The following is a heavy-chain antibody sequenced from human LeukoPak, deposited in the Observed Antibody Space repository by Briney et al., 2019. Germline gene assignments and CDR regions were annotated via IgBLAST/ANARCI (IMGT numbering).Heavy chain of an antibody. CDR1: GFTFSSYG. V-gene: IGHV3-33*01. Sequence: PGRSLRLSCAASGFTFSSYGMPWVRQAPGKGLEWVAVIWYDGSNKYYADSVKGRFTISRDNSKNTLYLQMNSLRAEDTAVYYCARDFSATNWFDPSGQGTLVTVSS. J-gene: IGHJ5*02. D-gene: IGHD2/OR15-2a*01. CDR2: IWYDGSNK. CDR3: ARDFSATNWFDP.